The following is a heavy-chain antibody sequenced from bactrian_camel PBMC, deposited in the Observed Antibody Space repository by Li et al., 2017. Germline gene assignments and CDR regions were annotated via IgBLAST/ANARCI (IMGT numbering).Heavy chain of an antibody. V-gene: IGHV3S6*01. CDR1: GFTFSSET. J-gene: IGHJ4*01. Sequence: HVQLVESGGGSVQAGGSLRLSCVASGFTFSSETMSWVRQAPGKRLEWIAGIGANGRETYYADSVKGRFTISRDNAKNTVQLQMNSLKTEDTAMYYCTRDRGPLTYGEAWRPGGQGTQVTVS. CDR2: IGANGRET. CDR3: TRDRGPLTYGEAWRP. D-gene: IGHD6*01.